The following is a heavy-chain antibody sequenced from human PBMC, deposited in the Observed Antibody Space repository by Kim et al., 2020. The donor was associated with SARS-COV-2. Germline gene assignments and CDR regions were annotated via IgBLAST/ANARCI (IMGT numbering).Heavy chain of an antibody. Sequence: DTVKDLFTISRANSNNTLYLQMNSLRAEDTAVYYCARDPGTPLYYYYMDVWGKGTTVTVSS. CDR3: ARDPGTPLYYYYMDV. J-gene: IGHJ6*03. V-gene: IGHV3-30*07. D-gene: IGHD1-1*01.